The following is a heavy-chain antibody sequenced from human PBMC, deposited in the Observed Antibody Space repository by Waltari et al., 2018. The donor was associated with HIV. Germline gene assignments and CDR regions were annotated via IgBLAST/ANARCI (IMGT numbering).Heavy chain of an antibody. CDR3: ARAYYLGSGTYRPLRY. V-gene: IGHV4-34*12. CDR1: GDSFNTSS. CDR2: IVHSGST. J-gene: IGHJ4*02. Sequence: QVRLQQWGAGLLKPSETLSLTCAVYGDSFNTSSLTWIRQVPGKGLEWIAEIVHSGSTSYNPSLESRVSISVDTSKNQMSLKMSSVAVADTAVYYCARAYYLGSGTYRPLRYWGQGTLVTVSS. D-gene: IGHD3-10*01.